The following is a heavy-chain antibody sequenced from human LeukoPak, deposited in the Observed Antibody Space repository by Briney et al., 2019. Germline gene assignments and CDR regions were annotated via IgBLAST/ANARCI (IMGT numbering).Heavy chain of an antibody. D-gene: IGHD2-21*02. J-gene: IGHJ4*02. CDR2: INHSGST. Sequence: SETLSLTCAVYGGSLSGYYWGWIRQPPGKGLEWIGEINHSGSTNYNPSLKSRVTISVDTSKNQFSLKLSSVTAADTAVYYCARLVCGGDCYSDYWGQGTLVTVSS. CDR3: ARLVCGGDCYSDY. CDR1: GGSLSGYY. V-gene: IGHV4-34*01.